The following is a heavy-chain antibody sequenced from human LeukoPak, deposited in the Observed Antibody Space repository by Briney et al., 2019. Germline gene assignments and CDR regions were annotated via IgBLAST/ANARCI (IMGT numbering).Heavy chain of an antibody. Sequence: ASVKVSCKASGYTFTGYYMHWVRQAPGHGLEWMGWINPDSGGTNYAQKFQGRVTMTRDTSINTAYMELSRLRSDDTAVYYCAREGGPTGGAQDYWGQGTLVTVSS. CDR3: AREGGPTGGAQDY. CDR1: GYTFTGYY. D-gene: IGHD1-1*01. J-gene: IGHJ4*02. V-gene: IGHV1-2*02. CDR2: INPDSGGT.